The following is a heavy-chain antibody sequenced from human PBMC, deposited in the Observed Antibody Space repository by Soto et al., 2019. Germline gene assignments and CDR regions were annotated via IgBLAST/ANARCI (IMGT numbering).Heavy chain of an antibody. D-gene: IGHD6-19*01. J-gene: IGHJ5*02. Sequence: ASVKVSCKASGYTFTSYGISWVRQALGQGLEWMGWISAYNGNTNYAQKLQGRVTMTTDTSTSTAYMELRSLRSDDTAVYYCAREGQWLGNNWFDPWGQGTLVTVSS. V-gene: IGHV1-18*01. CDR1: GYTFTSYG. CDR3: AREGQWLGNNWFDP. CDR2: ISAYNGNT.